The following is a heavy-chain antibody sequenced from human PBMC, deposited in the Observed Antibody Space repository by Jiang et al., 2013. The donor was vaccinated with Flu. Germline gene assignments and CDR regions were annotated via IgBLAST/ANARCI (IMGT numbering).Heavy chain of an antibody. CDR3: ARRLGGTMVRGVISGMDV. Sequence: SWQGFWLTPLPSYGISWVRQAPGQGLEWMGWISAYNGNTNYAQKLQGRVTMTTDTSTSTAYMELRSLRSDDTAVYYCARRLGGTMVRGVISGMDVWGQGTTVTVSS. CDR2: ISAYNGNT. D-gene: IGHD3-10*01. CDR1: LTPLPSYG. J-gene: IGHJ6*02. V-gene: IGHV1-18*04.